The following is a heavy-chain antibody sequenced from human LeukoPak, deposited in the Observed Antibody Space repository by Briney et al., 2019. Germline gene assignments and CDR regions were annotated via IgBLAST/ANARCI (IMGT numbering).Heavy chain of an antibody. D-gene: IGHD2-8*02. CDR2: IKQDGSEI. CDR1: GFTFSSHW. Sequence: GGSLRLSCAASGFTFSSHWMYWARQAPGKGLEWVANIKQDGSEIYYVDSVKGRFTISRDNAKNSLYLQMNSLRADDTAVYYCATGDSMDVWGKGTTVTVSS. CDR3: ATGDSMDV. J-gene: IGHJ6*03. V-gene: IGHV3-7*01.